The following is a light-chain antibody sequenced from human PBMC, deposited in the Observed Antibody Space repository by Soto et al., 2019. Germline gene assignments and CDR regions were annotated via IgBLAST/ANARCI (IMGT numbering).Light chain of an antibody. J-gene: IGLJ3*02. V-gene: IGLV1-40*01. CDR3: QSFDSSLSGWV. Sequence: QLVLTQPPSVSGAPGQRVTISCTGSSSNIGAGYDVHWYQQLPGTAPKLLVSGDTNRPSGVPDRFSGSKSGTSASLAITGLRAEDEADYYCQSFDSSLSGWVFGGGTKVTVL. CDR1: SSNIGAGYD. CDR2: GDT.